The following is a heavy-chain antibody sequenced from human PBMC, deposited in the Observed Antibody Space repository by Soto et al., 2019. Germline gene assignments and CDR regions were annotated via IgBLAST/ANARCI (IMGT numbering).Heavy chain of an antibody. CDR2: VHYSGST. CDR1: GDSISVYY. V-gene: IGHV4-59*01. D-gene: IGHD2-15*01. J-gene: IGHJ4*02. CDR3: ARGLTGRRFDY. Sequence: PSETLSLTCTVSGDSISVYYWSWIRQPPGKGLEWIGYVHYSGSTNYNPSLKNRVTISLDTPKNQFFLKLSSGTAADTAMYYCARGLTGRRFDYWGQGTLVTVSS.